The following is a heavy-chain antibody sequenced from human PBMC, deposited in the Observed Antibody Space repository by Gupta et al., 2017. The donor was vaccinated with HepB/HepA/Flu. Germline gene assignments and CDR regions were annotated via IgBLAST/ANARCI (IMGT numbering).Heavy chain of an antibody. CDR3: TRVRRLGRWLHSGWYFDL. V-gene: IGHV3-49*04. CDR1: GFTFGDYA. J-gene: IGHJ2*01. CDR2: MRRNAYGGTT. D-gene: IGHD5-24*01. Sequence: EVQLVESGGGLVQPGRSLRLSCPASGFTFGDYAMSWVRQAPGKGLEWVGFMRRNAYGGTTEYAASVKGRFTISRDDSKSIAYLQMNSLKTEDTAVYYCTRVRRLGRWLHSGWYFDLWGRGTLVTGSS.